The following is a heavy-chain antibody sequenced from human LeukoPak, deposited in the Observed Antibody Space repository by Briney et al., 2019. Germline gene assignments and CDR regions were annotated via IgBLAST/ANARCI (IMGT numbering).Heavy chain of an antibody. CDR2: IYYSGST. J-gene: IGHJ6*02. CDR3: ARGRRDPIWFGLDSYGMDV. V-gene: IGHV4-61*08. D-gene: IGHD3-10*01. CDR1: GGSISSGGYY. Sequence: SETLSLTCTVPGGSISSGGYYWSWIRRHPGKGLEWIGYIYYSGSTNYNPSLKSRVTISVDTSKNQFSLKLSSVTAADTAVYYCARGRRDPIWFGLDSYGMDVWGQGTTVTVSS.